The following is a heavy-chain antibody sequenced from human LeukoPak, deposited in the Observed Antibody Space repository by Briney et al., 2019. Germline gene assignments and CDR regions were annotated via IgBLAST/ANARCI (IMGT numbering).Heavy chain of an antibody. Sequence: GGSLRLSCGASGFTFNTYGMHWVRQAPGKGLEWVAVISYDASNKNYADPVKGRFTISRDYSKNTVYLQMNSLRAEHTAVYFCAKGVGGYTIGYYVDYWGQGTPVTVSS. CDR1: GFTFNTYG. CDR3: AKGVGGYTIGYYVDY. V-gene: IGHV3-30*18. D-gene: IGHD5-18*01. J-gene: IGHJ4*02. CDR2: ISYDASNK.